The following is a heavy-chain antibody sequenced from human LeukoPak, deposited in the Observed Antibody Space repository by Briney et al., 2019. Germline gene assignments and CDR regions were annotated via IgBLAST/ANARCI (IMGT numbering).Heavy chain of an antibody. CDR2: ISPTYDI. CDR1: GFIFSSFA. D-gene: IGHD7-27*01. V-gene: IGHV3-48*02. Sequence: GGSLRLSRAASGFIFSSFAMNWVRQAPGKGLEWVSYISPTYDIYCSDSVRGRFTISRDNAKNSLYLQMNSLRDEDTAVYYCARDHNWGFDYWGQGTLVTVSS. CDR3: ARDHNWGFDY. J-gene: IGHJ4*02.